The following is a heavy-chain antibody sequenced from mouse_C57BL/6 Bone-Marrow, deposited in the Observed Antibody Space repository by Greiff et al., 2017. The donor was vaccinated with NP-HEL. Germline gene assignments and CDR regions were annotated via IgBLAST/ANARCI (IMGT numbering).Heavy chain of an antibody. CDR2: IDPSDSYT. V-gene: IGHV1-69*01. J-gene: IGHJ3*01. Sequence: QVQLQQPGAELVMPGASVKLSCKASGYTFTSYWMHWVKQRPGQGLEWIGEIDPSDSYTNYNQKFKGKSTFTVDKSSSTAYMQLSSLTSEDSAVYYCARGDYAWFAYWGQGTLVTVSA. CDR1: GYTFTSYW. CDR3: ARGDYAWFAY. D-gene: IGHD2-13*01.